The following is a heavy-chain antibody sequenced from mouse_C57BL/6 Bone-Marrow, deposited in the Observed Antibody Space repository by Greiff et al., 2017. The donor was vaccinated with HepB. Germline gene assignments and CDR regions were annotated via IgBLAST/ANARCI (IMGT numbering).Heavy chain of an antibody. J-gene: IGHJ4*01. CDR3: TGRVSGYYAMDY. D-gene: IGHD3-2*02. Sequence: EVHLVESGGGLVQPGESLKLSCESNEYEFPSHDMSWVRKTPEKRLELVAAINSDGGSTYYPDTMERRIIISRDNTKKTLYLQMSSLRAEDAALYYCTGRVSGYYAMDYWGQGTSVTVSS. CDR2: INSDGGST. V-gene: IGHV5-2*01. CDR1: EYEFPSHD.